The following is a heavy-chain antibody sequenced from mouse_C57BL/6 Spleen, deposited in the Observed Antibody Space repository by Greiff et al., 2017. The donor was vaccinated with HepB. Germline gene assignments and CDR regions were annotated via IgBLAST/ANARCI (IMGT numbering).Heavy chain of an antibody. J-gene: IGHJ1*03. CDR1: GYTFTSYW. CDR2: IDPSDSYT. D-gene: IGHD2-4*01. CDR3: ARADDYDVDWYFDV. V-gene: IGHV1-69*01. Sequence: VQLQQSGAELVMPGASVKLSCKASGYTFTSYWMHWVKQRPGQGLEWIGEIDPSDSYTNYNQKFKGKSTLTVDKSSSTAYMQLSSLTSEDSAVYYCARADDYDVDWYFDVWGTGTTVTVSS.